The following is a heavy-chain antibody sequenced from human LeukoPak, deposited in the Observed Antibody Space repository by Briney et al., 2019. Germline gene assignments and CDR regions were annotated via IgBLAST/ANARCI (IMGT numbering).Heavy chain of an antibody. CDR2: IRYDGSNK. CDR3: AKDPTRVPGAFDI. D-gene: IGHD3-10*01. Sequence: PGGAPRISCGASGFTLSNYGMHWGRPAPSKGAGGVAFIRYDGSNKYYADSVKGRFTISRDNSKNTLYLQMNSLRAEDTAVYYCAKDPTRVPGAFDIWGQGTMVTVSS. CDR1: GFTLSNYG. V-gene: IGHV3-30*02. J-gene: IGHJ3*02.